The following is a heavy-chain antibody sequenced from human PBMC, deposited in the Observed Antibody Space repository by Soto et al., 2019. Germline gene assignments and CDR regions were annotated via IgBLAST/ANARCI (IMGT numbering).Heavy chain of an antibody. D-gene: IGHD3-22*01. CDR1: GFTFSSND. CDR3: ATRPLLPGAP. Sequence: EVQLVESGGGLIQPGGSLRLSCAASGFTFSSNDMNWVRQAPGKGLEWVSLLYSGGSTYYADSVKGRFTISRDNSKNTLYLQMRSLRAEDTAVYYCATRPLLPGAPWGQGTMVSVSS. CDR2: LYSGGST. J-gene: IGHJ3*01. V-gene: IGHV3-53*01.